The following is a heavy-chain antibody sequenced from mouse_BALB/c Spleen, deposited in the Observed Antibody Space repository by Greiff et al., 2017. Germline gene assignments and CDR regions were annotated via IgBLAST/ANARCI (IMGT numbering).Heavy chain of an antibody. CDR2: IDPSDSYT. D-gene: IGHD4-1*01. Sequence: QVQLQQPGAELVKPGASVKLSCKASGYTFTSYWMHWVKQRPGQGLEWIGEIDPSDSYTNYNQKFKGKATLTVDKSSSTAYMQLSSLTSEDSAVYYCARSETGSWFAYWGQGTLVTVSA. CDR3: ARSETGSWFAY. J-gene: IGHJ3*01. V-gene: IGHV1-69*02. CDR1: GYTFTSYW.